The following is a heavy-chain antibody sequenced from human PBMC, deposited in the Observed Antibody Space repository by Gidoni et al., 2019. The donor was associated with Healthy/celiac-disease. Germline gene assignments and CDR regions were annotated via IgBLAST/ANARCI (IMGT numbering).Heavy chain of an antibody. V-gene: IGHV3-48*01. D-gene: IGHD3-10*01. CDR2: ISSSSSTI. Sequence: EVQLVESGGGLVQPGGSLRLSCAASGFTFSSYSMNWVRQAPGKGLEWVSYISSSSSTIYYADSVKGRFTISRDNAKNSLYLQMNSLRAEDTAVYYCARGAIGELQEMTFDYWGPGNPGHRLL. CDR1: GFTFSSYS. J-gene: IGHJ4*02. CDR3: ARGAIGELQEMTFDY.